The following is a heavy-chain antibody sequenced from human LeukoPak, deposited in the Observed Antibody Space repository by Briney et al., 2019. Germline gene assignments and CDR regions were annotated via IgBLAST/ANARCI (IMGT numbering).Heavy chain of an antibody. CDR1: GGSFSGYY. Sequence: PSETLSLTCAVYGGSFSGYYWSWIRQPPGKGREWSGEINHSGSTNYNRSLKRLVTISVDTSKNQFSLKLSSVTAADTAVYYCPRERGYYDSSGSSRYYFDYWGQGTLVTASS. V-gene: IGHV4-34*01. CDR2: INHSGST. D-gene: IGHD3-22*01. CDR3: PRERGYYDSSGSSRYYFDY. J-gene: IGHJ4*02.